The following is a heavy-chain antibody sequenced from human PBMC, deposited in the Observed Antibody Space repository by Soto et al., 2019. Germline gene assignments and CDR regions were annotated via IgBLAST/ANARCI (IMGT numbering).Heavy chain of an antibody. J-gene: IGHJ4*02. V-gene: IGHV4-39*01. CDR1: GGSISSSSYY. D-gene: IGHD1-1*01. CDR3: ARNVATTRADRDY. CDR2: IYYSGST. Sequence: QLQLQESGPGLVKPSETLSLTCTVSGGSISSSSYYWGWIRQPPGKGLEWIGSIYYSGSTYYNPSLKSRVTISVDTSKNQFSLKLSSVTAADTAVYYCARNVATTRADRDYWGQGTLVTVSS.